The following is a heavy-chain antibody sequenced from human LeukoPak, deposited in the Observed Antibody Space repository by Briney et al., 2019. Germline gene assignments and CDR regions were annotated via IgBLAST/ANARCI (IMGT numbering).Heavy chain of an antibody. CDR1: GFIFSSYS. Sequence: NPGGSLRLSCAASGFIFSSYSMNWVRQAPGKGLEWVSSISSSSSYIFYADSVRGRITISRGNAKNSLYLQMNSLRVEDTAVYYCARGLFAGGRKGVYYYYGMDVWGQGTTVTVSS. CDR3: ARGLFAGGRKGVYYYYGMDV. J-gene: IGHJ6*02. D-gene: IGHD2-8*01. V-gene: IGHV3-21*01. CDR2: ISSSSSYI.